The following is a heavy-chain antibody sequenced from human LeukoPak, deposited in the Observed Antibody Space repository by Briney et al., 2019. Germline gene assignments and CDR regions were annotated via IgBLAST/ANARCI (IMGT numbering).Heavy chain of an antibody. D-gene: IGHD3-10*01. Sequence: ASVKVSCKASGYTFTSYGISWGRQAPGQGLEWMGWISAYNGNTNYSQKLPVRVTMTTDTSTSTAYMELRSLRSDDTAVYYCARYYYGSGSYYNSDGMDVWGKGTTVTVSS. J-gene: IGHJ6*04. CDR3: ARYYYGSGSYYNSDGMDV. CDR1: GYTFTSYG. CDR2: ISAYNGNT. V-gene: IGHV1-18*04.